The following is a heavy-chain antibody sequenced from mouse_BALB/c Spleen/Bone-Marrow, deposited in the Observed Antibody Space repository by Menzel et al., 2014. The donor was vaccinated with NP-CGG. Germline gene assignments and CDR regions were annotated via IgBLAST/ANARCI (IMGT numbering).Heavy chain of an antibody. CDR3: ARDRSDYLARFAY. V-gene: IGHV1-9*01. Sequence: QVQLQQSGAELMKPGASVKISCKATGYTFSSYWIEWVKQRPGHGLEWIGEILPGSDSTNYNENFKGKATFTADTSSNTAYMQLNSLTSEDSAVYVCARDRSDYLARFAYWGKGTQVTVSA. CDR2: ILPGSDST. D-gene: IGHD3-2*01. J-gene: IGHJ3*01. CDR1: GYTFSSYW.